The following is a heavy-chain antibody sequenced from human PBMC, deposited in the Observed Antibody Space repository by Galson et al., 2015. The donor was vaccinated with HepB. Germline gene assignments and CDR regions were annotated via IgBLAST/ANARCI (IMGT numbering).Heavy chain of an antibody. CDR2: ISAYNGNT. J-gene: IGHJ6*02. Sequence: SVKVSCKASGYTFTSYGISWVRQAPGQGLEWMGWISAYNGNTNYAQKLQGRVTMTTDTSTSTAYMELRSLRSDDTAVYYCARDLRYSSGWMAYYYYYGMDVWGQGTTVTVSS. CDR1: GYTFTSYG. CDR3: ARDLRYSSGWMAYYYYYGMDV. D-gene: IGHD6-19*01. V-gene: IGHV1-18*01.